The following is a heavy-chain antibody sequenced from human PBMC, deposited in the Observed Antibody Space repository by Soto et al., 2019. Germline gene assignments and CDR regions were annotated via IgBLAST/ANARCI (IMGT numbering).Heavy chain of an antibody. CDR2: INHSGST. CDR1: GLSFSGYY. CDR3: ARVKRFYYGMDV. D-gene: IGHD3-3*01. Sequence: SETLSLTCAVYGLSFSGYYWILIRQPPGKGLEWIGEINHSGSTNYNPSLKSRVTISVDTSKNQFSLKLSSVTAADTAVYYCARVKRFYYGMDVWGQGTTVTVSS. J-gene: IGHJ6*02. V-gene: IGHV4-34*01.